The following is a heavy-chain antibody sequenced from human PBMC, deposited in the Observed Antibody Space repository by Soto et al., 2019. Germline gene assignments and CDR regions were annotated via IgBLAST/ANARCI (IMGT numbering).Heavy chain of an antibody. CDR2: MYHSGST. D-gene: IGHD6-19*01. CDR3: ASMRLSIAVAAQGNWFDP. J-gene: IGHJ5*02. Sequence: SETLSLTCAVSGGSISSCGYSWSWIRQPPGKGLEWIGYMYHSGSTYYNPSLKSRVTISIDRSKNQFSLKLSSVTAADTAVYYCASMRLSIAVAAQGNWFDPRGQGTLVTVSS. CDR1: GGSISSCGYS. V-gene: IGHV4-30-2*01.